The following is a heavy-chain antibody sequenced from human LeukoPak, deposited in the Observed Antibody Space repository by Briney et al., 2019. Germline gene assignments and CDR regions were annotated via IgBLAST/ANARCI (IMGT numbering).Heavy chain of an antibody. Sequence: PSETLSLTCAVYGGSFSGYYWSWIRQPPGKGLEWIGEINRGGSTNYNPSLKSRVTISVDTSKNQFSLKLSSVTAADTAVYYCARDGYSYGYTFDYWGQGTLVTVSS. CDR1: GGSFSGYY. CDR3: ARDGYSYGYTFDY. D-gene: IGHD5-18*01. J-gene: IGHJ4*02. CDR2: INRGGST. V-gene: IGHV4-34*01.